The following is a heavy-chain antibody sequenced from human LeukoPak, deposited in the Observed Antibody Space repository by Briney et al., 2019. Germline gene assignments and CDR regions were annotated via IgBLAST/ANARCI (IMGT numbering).Heavy chain of an antibody. J-gene: IGHJ5*02. D-gene: IGHD1-14*01. Sequence: PSQTLSLTCTVSGGSISSGGYYWGWIRQPPGKGLEWIGYIYHSGSTYYNPSLKSRVTISVDRSKNQFSLKLSSVTAADTAVYYCARVDNARFDPWGQGTLVTVSS. CDR2: IYHSGST. CDR1: GGSISSGGYY. CDR3: ARVDNARFDP. V-gene: IGHV4-30-2*01.